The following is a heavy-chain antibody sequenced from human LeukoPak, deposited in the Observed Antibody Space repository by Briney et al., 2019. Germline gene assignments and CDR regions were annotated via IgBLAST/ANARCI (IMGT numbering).Heavy chain of an antibody. J-gene: IGHJ6*03. Sequence: GASVKVSCKASGYTFTSYYMHWVRQVPGQGLEWMGIMNPSGGSTSYAQKFQGRVAMTRDMSTSTVYMELSSLRSEDTAVYYCARDAGSDTAMAFYYMDVWGKGTTVTISS. V-gene: IGHV1-46*01. CDR2: MNPSGGST. D-gene: IGHD5-18*01. CDR3: ARDAGSDTAMAFYYMDV. CDR1: GYTFTSYY.